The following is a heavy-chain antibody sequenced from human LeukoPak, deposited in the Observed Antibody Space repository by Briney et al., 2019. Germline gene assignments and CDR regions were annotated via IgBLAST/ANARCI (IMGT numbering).Heavy chain of an antibody. J-gene: IGHJ6*03. CDR1: GFTFSSYW. D-gene: IGHD1-26*01. V-gene: IGHV3-23*01. CDR2: ISGSGGST. CDR3: AKAAYSGSYYYYYYYMDV. Sequence: GGSLRLSCAASGFTFSSYWMHWVRQAPGKGLVWVSAISGSGGSTYYADSVKGRFTISRDNSKNTLYLQMNSPRAEDTAVYYCAKAAYSGSYYYYYYYMDVWGKGTTVTISS.